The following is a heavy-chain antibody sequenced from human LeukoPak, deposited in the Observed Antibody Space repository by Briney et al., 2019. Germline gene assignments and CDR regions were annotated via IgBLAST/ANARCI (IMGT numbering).Heavy chain of an antibody. CDR2: MSPNSGDT. D-gene: IGHD7-27*01. V-gene: IGHV1-8*01. J-gene: IGHJ4*02. CDR3: ARGPPNWGYDY. CDR1: GYTFTSYD. Sequence: ASVTVSCKASGYTFTSYDFNWVRQATGQRPEWMGWMSPNSGDTGYAQKFQDRVTMTRNTSISTAYMELSSLRSDDTAVYYCARGPPNWGYDYWGPRTLVTVSS.